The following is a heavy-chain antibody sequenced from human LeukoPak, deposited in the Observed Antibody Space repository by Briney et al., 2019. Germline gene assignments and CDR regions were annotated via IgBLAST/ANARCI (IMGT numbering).Heavy chain of an antibody. D-gene: IGHD3-3*01. CDR2: ISAYNGNT. CDR1: GYTFTSYG. V-gene: IGHV1-18*01. CDR3: ARDRRADFWSGYYAFDI. J-gene: IGHJ3*02. Sequence: ASVKVSCKASGYTFTSYGISWVRQAPGQGLEWMGWISAYNGNTNYAQKLQGRVTMTTDTSTSTAYMELRSLRSDDTAVYYCARDRRADFWSGYYAFDIWGQGTMVTVSS.